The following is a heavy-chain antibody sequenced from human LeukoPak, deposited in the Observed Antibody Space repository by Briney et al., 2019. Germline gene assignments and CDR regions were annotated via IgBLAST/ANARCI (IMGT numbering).Heavy chain of an antibody. CDR3: AKDLATVTLIDY. CDR1: GFTFSSYS. J-gene: IGHJ4*02. CDR2: ISSSSAYI. D-gene: IGHD4-17*01. Sequence: GGSLRLSCAASGFTFSSYSMNWVRQAPGKGLEWVSSISSSSAYIYYADSMKGRFTISRDNAKNSLFLQMNSLRAEDTAVYYCAKDLATVTLIDYWGQGTLVTVSS. V-gene: IGHV3-21*01.